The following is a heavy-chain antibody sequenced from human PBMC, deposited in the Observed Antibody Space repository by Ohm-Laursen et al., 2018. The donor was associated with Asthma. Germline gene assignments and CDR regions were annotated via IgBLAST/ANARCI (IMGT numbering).Heavy chain of an antibody. V-gene: IGHV4-59*01. CDR2: MYYSGST. CDR3: ARELYRSGSPFDY. J-gene: IGHJ4*02. Sequence: SETLSLTCTVSGGSISSYYWSWIRQPPGKGLEWIGYMYYSGSTKYNPSLKSRLTMSVDTSKNQFSLNLRSVTAADTAVYYCARELYRSGSPFDYWGQGTLVTVSS. CDR1: GGSISSYY. D-gene: IGHD6-19*01.